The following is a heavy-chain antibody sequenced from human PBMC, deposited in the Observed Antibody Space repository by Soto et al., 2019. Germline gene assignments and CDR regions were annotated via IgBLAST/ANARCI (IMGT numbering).Heavy chain of an antibody. J-gene: IGHJ4*02. D-gene: IGHD6-6*01. V-gene: IGHV4-34*01. CDR1: GGSFSGYY. CDR2: INHSGGT. CDR3: ARGRSSSYDFDY. Sequence: SETLSLTCAVYGGSFSGYYWSWIRQPPGKGLEWIGEINHSGGTNYNPSLKSRVTISVDTSKNQFSLKLSSVTAADTAVYYCARGRSSSYDFDYWGQGTLVTVSS.